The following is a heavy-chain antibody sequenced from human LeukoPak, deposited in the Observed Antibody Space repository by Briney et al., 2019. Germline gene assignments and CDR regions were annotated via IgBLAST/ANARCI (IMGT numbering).Heavy chain of an antibody. CDR2: INQSGST. V-gene: IGHV4-34*01. D-gene: IGHD3-10*01. J-gene: IGHJ4*02. Sequence: SETLSLTCAVYGGSFSGYDCSWSRQPPGKGLEWIGEINQSGSTNYNPSLKSRVTISVDTSKNQFSLKLSSVTAADTAVYYCARVLLWFGDSAPFDYWGQGTLVTVSS. CDR1: GGSFSGYD. CDR3: ARVLLWFGDSAPFDY.